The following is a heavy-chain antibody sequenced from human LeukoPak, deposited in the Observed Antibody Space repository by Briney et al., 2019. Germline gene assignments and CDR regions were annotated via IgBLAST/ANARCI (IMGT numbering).Heavy chain of an antibody. Sequence: GGSLRLSCAASGFTFNVYSMVWVRQAPGKGLEWLSYIGYTSTPIYYADSVKSRFTVSRDNAKDSLYLQMSSLKDEDTAVYYCASAGSDTQSWWFDYWGQGALVTVSS. CDR2: IGYTSTPI. CDR1: GFTFNVYS. J-gene: IGHJ4*02. D-gene: IGHD2-15*01. V-gene: IGHV3-48*02. CDR3: ASAGSDTQSWWFDY.